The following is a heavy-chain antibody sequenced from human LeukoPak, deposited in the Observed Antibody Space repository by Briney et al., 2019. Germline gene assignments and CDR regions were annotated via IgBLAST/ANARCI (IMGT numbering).Heavy chain of an antibody. V-gene: IGHV4-59*12. D-gene: IGHD2-2*02. Sequence: SETLSLTCTVSGGSISSYYWSWIRQPPGKGLEWIGYIYYSGSTNYNPSLKSRVTISVDTSKNQFSLKLSSVTAADTAVYYCARGPKLYCSSTSCYTIYYYYGMDVWGQGTTVTVSS. CDR2: IYYSGST. J-gene: IGHJ6*02. CDR3: ARGPKLYCSSTSCYTIYYYYGMDV. CDR1: GGSISSYY.